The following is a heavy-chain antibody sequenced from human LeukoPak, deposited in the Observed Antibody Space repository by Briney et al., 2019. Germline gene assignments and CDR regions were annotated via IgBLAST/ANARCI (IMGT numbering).Heavy chain of an antibody. CDR2: ISYDGSNR. J-gene: IGHJ5*02. CDR1: GFTFSRYG. D-gene: IGHD3/OR15-3a*01. V-gene: IGHV3-30*18. Sequence: GGSLRLSCAASGFTFSRYGMHWVRQAPGKGLEWVALISYDGSNRYYADSVKGRFTISRDNSKNTLYLQMNSLRTEDTAVYYCAKLDSNWFDPWGQGTLVTVSS. CDR3: AKLDSNWFDP.